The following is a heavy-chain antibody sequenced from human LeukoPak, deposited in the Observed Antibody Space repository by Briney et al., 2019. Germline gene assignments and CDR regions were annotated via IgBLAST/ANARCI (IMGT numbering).Heavy chain of an antibody. D-gene: IGHD1-26*01. CDR2: IYYSGNT. CDR1: GGSISSYY. J-gene: IGHJ5*01. Sequence: SETLSLTCTVSGGSISSYYWSWIRQPPGKGLEWIGSIYYSGNTYYNPSLKSRVTISVDTSKHQFSLNLSSVTAADTAIYFCVRGLLYSGSFARNWFDSWGQGTLVTVSS. CDR3: VRGLLYSGSFARNWFDS. V-gene: IGHV4-59*04.